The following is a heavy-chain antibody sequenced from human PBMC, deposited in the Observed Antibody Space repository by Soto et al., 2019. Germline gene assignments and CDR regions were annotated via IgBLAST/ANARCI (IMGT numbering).Heavy chain of an antibody. CDR1: GDSISNLDYF. CDR2: IYKSATT. Sequence: SETLSLTCSVSGDSISNLDYFWAWIRQPPGQALEYIGYIYKSATTYYNPSFESRVATSVDTSKSQFSLNVTSVTAADTAVYFCARGRYCLTGRCFPNWFDSWGPGALVTVSS. CDR3: ARGRYCLTGRCFPNWFDS. D-gene: IGHD7-27*01. V-gene: IGHV4-30-4*01. J-gene: IGHJ5*01.